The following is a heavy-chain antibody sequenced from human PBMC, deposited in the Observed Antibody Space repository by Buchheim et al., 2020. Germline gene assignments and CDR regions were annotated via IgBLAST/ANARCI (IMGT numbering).Heavy chain of an antibody. Sequence: QVQLQESGPGLVKPSETLSLTCTVSGGSISSYYWSWIRQPPGKELEWIGYIYYSGSTNYNPSLKSRVTISVDTSKNQFSLKLSSVTAADTAVYYCARTGYSYGYLYGMDVWGQGTT. CDR3: ARTGYSYGYLYGMDV. V-gene: IGHV4-59*01. CDR2: IYYSGST. J-gene: IGHJ6*02. CDR1: GGSISSYY. D-gene: IGHD5-18*01.